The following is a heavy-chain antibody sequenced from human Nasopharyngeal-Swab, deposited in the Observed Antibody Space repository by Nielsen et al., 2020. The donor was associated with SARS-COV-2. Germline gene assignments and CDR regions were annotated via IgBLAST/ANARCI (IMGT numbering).Heavy chain of an antibody. V-gene: IGHV5-51*01. CDR3: ARPLAAASYYFDY. J-gene: IGHJ4*02. CDR2: IYPGDSDT. CDR1: GYSFIDYW. Sequence: GGALRLSWKVSGYSFIDYWIGWERQMPGRGLEWMGIIYPGDSDTRYNPSFQGQVTISADNSISTAYLQWGSLKASDSAMYYCARPLAAASYYFDYWGQGTLVTVSS. D-gene: IGHD6-25*01.